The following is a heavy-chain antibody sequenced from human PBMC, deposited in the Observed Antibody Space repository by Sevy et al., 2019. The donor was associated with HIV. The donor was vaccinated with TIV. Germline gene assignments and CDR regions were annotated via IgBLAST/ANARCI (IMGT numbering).Heavy chain of an antibody. J-gene: IGHJ4*02. CDR3: ARGWVTPPTAILYYFDF. CDR2: ISYEGSNE. V-gene: IGHV3-30*04. Sequence: GGSLRLSCAASTFTFGHYAMHWVRQAPGKGLQWVAGISYEGSNEYYTDSVKGRFTISRDNSKNTLNLEMNNLGVEDTALYYCARGWVTPPTAILYYFDFWGQGIPVTVSS. D-gene: IGHD5-18*01. CDR1: TFTFGHYA.